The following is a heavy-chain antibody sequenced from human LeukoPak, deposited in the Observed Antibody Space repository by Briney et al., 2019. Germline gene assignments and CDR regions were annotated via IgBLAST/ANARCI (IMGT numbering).Heavy chain of an antibody. CDR2: I. CDR1: GGSFSAYS. V-gene: IGHV4-34*01. D-gene: IGHD5-18*01. Sequence: SETLSLTCAVYGGSFSAYSWNWIRQPPGRGLEWIGEIYNPSLKSRVTISLDTSKKQFSLKLASVTAADTAVYYCARSRGYNYDHWGQGTLVTVSS. CDR3: ARSRGYNYDH. J-gene: IGHJ4*02.